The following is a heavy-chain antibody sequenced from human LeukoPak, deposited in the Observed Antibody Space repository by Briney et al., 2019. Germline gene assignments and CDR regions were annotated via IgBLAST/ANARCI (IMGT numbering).Heavy chain of an antibody. CDR3: AKDLDCSSTSSYSGGYCGGDCLDY. Sequence: GGSLRLSCAASGFTFSSYAMSWVRQAPGKGLEWVSAISGSGGSTYYADSVKGRFTISRDNSKNTLYLQMNSLRAEDTAVYYCAKDLDCSSTSSYSGGYCGGDCLDYWGQGTLVTVSS. CDR2: ISGSGGST. D-gene: IGHD2-2*01. V-gene: IGHV3-23*01. CDR1: GFTFSSYA. J-gene: IGHJ4*02.